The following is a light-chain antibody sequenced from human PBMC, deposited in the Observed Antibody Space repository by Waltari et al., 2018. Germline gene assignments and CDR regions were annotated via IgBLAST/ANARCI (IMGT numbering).Light chain of an antibody. Sequence: DIQMTQSPSSLSASVGDRVTITCQASRDITDSLNWYQQKPGKAPKLLIYDASNLETGVPSRFSGSGSGTQFTFSISSLQPEDLATYYCQQFDNLPPYTFGGGTKVEI. CDR2: DAS. CDR1: RDITDS. J-gene: IGKJ4*01. V-gene: IGKV1-33*01. CDR3: QQFDNLPPYT.